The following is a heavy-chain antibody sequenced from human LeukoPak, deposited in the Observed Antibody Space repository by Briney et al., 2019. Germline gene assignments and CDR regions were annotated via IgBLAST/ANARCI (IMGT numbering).Heavy chain of an antibody. CDR1: DFSFITYA. D-gene: IGHD3-22*01. V-gene: IGHV3-20*04. CDR3: ARARYYYDSSGYYFDY. Sequence: GGSLRLSCAASDFSFITYAMSWVRQAPGKGLEWVSGINWNGGSTGYADSVKGRFTISRDNAKNSLYLQMNSLRAEDTALYYCARARYYYDSSGYYFDYWGQGTLVTVSS. J-gene: IGHJ4*02. CDR2: INWNGGST.